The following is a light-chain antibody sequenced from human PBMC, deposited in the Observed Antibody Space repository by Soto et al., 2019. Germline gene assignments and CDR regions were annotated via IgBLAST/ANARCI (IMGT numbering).Light chain of an antibody. CDR2: AHI. CDR3: AVWDDGLNGYV. Sequence: QSVLTQPPSASGTPGQRVIISCSGRRSNVGTNLVNWYQQLPGTAPKLLIYAHIQRPSGVPDRFSGSTSGTSASLAISGLQSEDEADYYCAVWDDGLNGYVFGTGTKLTVL. V-gene: IGLV1-44*01. CDR1: RSNVGTNL. J-gene: IGLJ1*01.